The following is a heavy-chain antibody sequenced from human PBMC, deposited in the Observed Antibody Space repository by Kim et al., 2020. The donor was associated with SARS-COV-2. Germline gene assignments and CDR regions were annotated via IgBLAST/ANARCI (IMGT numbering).Heavy chain of an antibody. V-gene: IGHV3-23*01. D-gene: IGHD6-19*01. Sequence: GGSLRLSCAASGFTFSSYAMSWVRQAPGKGLEWVSAISGSGGSTYYADSVKGRFTISRDNSKNTLYLQMNSLRAEDTAVYYCASLGGIAVAPHAFDIWGQGTMVTVSS. CDR1: GFTFSSYA. CDR3: ASLGGIAVAPHAFDI. CDR2: ISGSGGST. J-gene: IGHJ3*02.